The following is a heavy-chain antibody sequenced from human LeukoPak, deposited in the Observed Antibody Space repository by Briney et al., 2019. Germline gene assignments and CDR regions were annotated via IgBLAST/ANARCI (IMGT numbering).Heavy chain of an antibody. CDR3: AKTGNYNWNGFDY. J-gene: IGHJ4*02. Sequence: AGGSLRVSCAASGFIFSNYGMHWVRQAPGKGLEWVSRINNDGSSTNYADSVKGRFTISRDNSKNTLYLQMNSLRVEDSAVYYCAKTGNYNWNGFDYWGQGTLVTVSS. V-gene: IGHV3-NL1*01. CDR1: GFIFSNYG. D-gene: IGHD1-20*01. CDR2: INNDGSST.